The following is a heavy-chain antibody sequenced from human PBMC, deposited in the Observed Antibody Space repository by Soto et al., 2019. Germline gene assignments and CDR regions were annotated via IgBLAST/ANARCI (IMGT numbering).Heavy chain of an antibody. CDR2: ISSSGSTI. Sequence: GGSLRLSCAASGSTFSSYEMNWVRQAPGKGLEWVSYISSSGSTIYYADSVKGRFTISRDNAKNSLYLQMNSLRAEDTAVYYCARGRMDYDILTGYSGYWGQGTLVTVSS. V-gene: IGHV3-48*03. J-gene: IGHJ4*02. CDR1: GSTFSSYE. CDR3: ARGRMDYDILTGYSGY. D-gene: IGHD3-9*01.